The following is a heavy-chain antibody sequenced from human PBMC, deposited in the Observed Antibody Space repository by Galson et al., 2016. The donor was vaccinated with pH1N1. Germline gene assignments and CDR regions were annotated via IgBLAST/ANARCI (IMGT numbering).Heavy chain of an antibody. D-gene: IGHD4-17*01. J-gene: IGHJ4*02. CDR1: GFIFSDYR. V-gene: IGHV3-48*04. CDR2: TSTGRRVV. CDR3: ARLAYGDSFDS. Sequence: SLRLSCAASGFIFSDYRFIWVRQAPGKGLEWLSYTSTGRRVVQYADSVKGRLTISRDNAQRSVYLQINSLRLEDTAVYHCARLAYGDSFDSWGRGTLVAVSS.